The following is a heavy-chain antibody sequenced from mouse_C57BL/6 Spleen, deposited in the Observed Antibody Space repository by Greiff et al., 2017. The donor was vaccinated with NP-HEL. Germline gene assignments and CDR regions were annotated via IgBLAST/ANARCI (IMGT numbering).Heavy chain of an antibody. CDR1: GYTFTDYN. Sequence: VQLQQSGPELVKPGASVKIPCKASGYTFTDYNMDWVKQSHGKSLEWIGDINPNNGGTIYNQKFKGKATLTVDKSSSTAYMELRSLTSEDTAVYYCARGNYGYDEGHFDYWGQGTTLTVSS. D-gene: IGHD2-2*01. CDR3: ARGNYGYDEGHFDY. J-gene: IGHJ2*01. V-gene: IGHV1-18*01. CDR2: INPNNGGT.